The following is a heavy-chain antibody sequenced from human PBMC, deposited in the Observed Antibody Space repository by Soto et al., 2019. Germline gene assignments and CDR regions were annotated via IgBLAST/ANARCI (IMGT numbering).Heavy chain of an antibody. Sequence: SVKVSCKASGGTFSSYAISWVRQAPGQGLEWMGGIIPIFGTANYAQKFQGRVTITADESTSTAYMELSSLRSEDTAVYYCARPNYQGYSYGYGLDYWGQGTLVTVSS. V-gene: IGHV1-69*13. J-gene: IGHJ4*02. CDR3: ARPNYQGYSYGYGLDY. CDR2: IIPIFGTA. D-gene: IGHD5-18*01. CDR1: GGTFSSYA.